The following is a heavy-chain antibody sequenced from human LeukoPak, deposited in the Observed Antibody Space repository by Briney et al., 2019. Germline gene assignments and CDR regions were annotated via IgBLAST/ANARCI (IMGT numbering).Heavy chain of an antibody. CDR1: GFTFSDYY. Sequence: GGSLRLSCAASGFTFSDYYMSWIRQAPGKGLEWVSYISSSGSTIHYAGSVKGRFTISRDNAKNSLYLQMNSLRAEDTAVYYCASQPKLLWFGVAWTWGQGTLVTVSS. D-gene: IGHD3-10*01. CDR3: ASQPKLLWFGVAWT. J-gene: IGHJ4*02. CDR2: ISSSGSTI. V-gene: IGHV3-11*01.